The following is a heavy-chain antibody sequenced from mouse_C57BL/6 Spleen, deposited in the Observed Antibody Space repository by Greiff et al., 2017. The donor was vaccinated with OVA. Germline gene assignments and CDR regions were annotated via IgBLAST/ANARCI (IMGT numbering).Heavy chain of an antibody. V-gene: IGHV2-2*01. CDR2: IWSGGST. D-gene: IGHD4-1*01. CDR3: ARNTLTGRGDYYAMDD. J-gene: IGHJ4*01. Sequence: VMLVESGPGLVQPSQSLSITCTVSGFSLTSYGVHWVRQSPGKGLEWLGVIWSGGSTDYNAAFISRLSISKDNSKSQVFFKMNSLQADDTAIYYCARNTLTGRGDYYAMDDWGQGTSVTVSS. CDR1: GFSLTSYG.